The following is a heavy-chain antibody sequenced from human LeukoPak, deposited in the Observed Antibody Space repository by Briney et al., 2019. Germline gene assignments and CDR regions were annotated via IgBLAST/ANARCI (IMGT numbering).Heavy chain of an antibody. Sequence: ETLSLTCTVSGGSISSYYWSWIRQPPGKGLEWIGYPHYSGTTNYNPSLKSRVTISVDTSKNQFSLKLSSVTAADTAVYYCARLGRDGYNQLDYWGQGTLVTVS. CDR3: ARLGRDGYNQLDY. CDR1: GGSISSYY. D-gene: IGHD5-24*01. J-gene: IGHJ4*02. V-gene: IGHV4-59*01. CDR2: PHYSGTT.